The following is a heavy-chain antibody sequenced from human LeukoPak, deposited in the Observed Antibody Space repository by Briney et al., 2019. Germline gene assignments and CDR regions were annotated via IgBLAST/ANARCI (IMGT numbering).Heavy chain of an antibody. CDR3: AKDGGLWVSAHWGDS. J-gene: IGHJ4*02. D-gene: IGHD7-27*01. Sequence: GGSLRLSCAASGFTFSSYTMSWVRQAPGKGPEWVSTITTSDGNTYYADSVKGRFTVSRDNSKNTLYLQMNSLRAEDTAVYYCAKDGGLWVSAHWGDSWGRGTLVTVSS. CDR2: ITTSDGNT. CDR1: GFTFSSYT. V-gene: IGHV3-23*01.